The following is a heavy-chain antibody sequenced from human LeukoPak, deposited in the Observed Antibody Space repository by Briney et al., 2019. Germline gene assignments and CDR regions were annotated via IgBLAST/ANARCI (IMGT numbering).Heavy chain of an antibody. CDR1: GGSISSGDYY. J-gene: IGHJ6*03. CDR3: ARQISDYYYYYIDV. CDR2: IYYGGTT. V-gene: IGHV4-39*01. D-gene: IGHD3-10*01. Sequence: PSETLSLTCTVSGGSISSGDYYWGWIRQTPGKGLEWIGTIYYGGTTYYNPSLESRATISEDTSKNQFSLTLRSVTAADTAVYYCARQISDYYYYYIDVWGKGTTVTVSS.